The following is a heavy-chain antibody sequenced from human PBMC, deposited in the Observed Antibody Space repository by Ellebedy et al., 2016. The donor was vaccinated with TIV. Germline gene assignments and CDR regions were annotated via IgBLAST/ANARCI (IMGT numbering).Heavy chain of an antibody. Sequence: MPSETLSLTCTVSGGPISSHYWTRIRQSPGKGLEWIGYVSYSGRTNYNPSLKSRVTLSVDPSKNQFPLRLISVTAADTAVYYCARPFNLCSGDCYPDWYFDLWGRGTLVTVSS. D-gene: IGHD2-21*02. J-gene: IGHJ2*01. CDR2: VSYSGRT. CDR3: ARPFNLCSGDCYPDWYFDL. V-gene: IGHV4-59*08. CDR1: GGPISSHY.